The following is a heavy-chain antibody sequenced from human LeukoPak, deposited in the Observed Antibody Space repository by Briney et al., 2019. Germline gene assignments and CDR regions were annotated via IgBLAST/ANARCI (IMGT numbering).Heavy chain of an antibody. D-gene: IGHD3-9*01. V-gene: IGHV1-8*01. CDR2: MNPNSGNT. Sequence: GASVKVSCKASGYTFTSYDINWVRQATGQGLEWMGWMNPNSGNTGCAQKLQGRVTMTRNTSISTAYMELSSLRSEDTAVYYCARGGYFDWLAHYYYYGMDVWGQGTTVTVSS. CDR1: GYTFTSYD. J-gene: IGHJ6*02. CDR3: ARGGYFDWLAHYYYYGMDV.